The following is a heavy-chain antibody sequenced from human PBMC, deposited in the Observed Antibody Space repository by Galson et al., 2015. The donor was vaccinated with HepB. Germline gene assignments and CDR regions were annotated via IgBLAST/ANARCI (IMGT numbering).Heavy chain of an antibody. J-gene: IGHJ4*02. CDR1: GYTFINYD. CDR3: ARGSGTWEDY. Sequence: SVKVSCKASGYTFINYDINWVRQAAGQGLEWMGWMKTYNGHTGYAQKFQGRVTMTRDTSIDTAYMELSSLTSEDTAIYYCARGSGTWEDYWGQGTLVTVSS. V-gene: IGHV1-8*01. D-gene: IGHD6-13*01. CDR2: MKTYNGHT.